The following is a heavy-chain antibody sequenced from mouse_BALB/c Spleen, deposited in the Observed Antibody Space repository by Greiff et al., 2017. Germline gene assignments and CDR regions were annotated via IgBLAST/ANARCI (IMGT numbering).Heavy chain of an antibody. V-gene: IGHV1-80*01. CDR1: GYAFSSYW. J-gene: IGHJ4*01. CDR2: IYPGDGDT. CDR3: ARSTMITDYYYAMDY. Sequence: QVQLQQSGAELVRPGSSVKISCKASGYAFSSYWMNWVKQRPGQGLEWIGQIYPGDGDTNYNGKFKGKATLTADKSSSTAYMQLSSLTSEDSAVYFCARSTMITDYYYAMDYWGQGTSVTVSS. D-gene: IGHD2-4*01.